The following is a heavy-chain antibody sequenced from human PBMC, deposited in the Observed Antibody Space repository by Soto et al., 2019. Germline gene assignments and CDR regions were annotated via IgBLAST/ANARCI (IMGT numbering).Heavy chain of an antibody. CDR1: GDTFTDYY. Sequence: QVQLVQSGAEVKKPGASVKVSCKASGDTFTDYYIHWVRQAPGQGLEWMGTVNPSGGHTTYAQHFLGSMTMTRDTSTSPLYMALTSLTSEDTAVYYCARGGHVVVVTAALDFWGQGTLVTVSS. V-gene: IGHV1-46*01. J-gene: IGHJ4*02. CDR2: VNPSGGHT. CDR3: ARGGHVVVVTAALDF. D-gene: IGHD2-21*02.